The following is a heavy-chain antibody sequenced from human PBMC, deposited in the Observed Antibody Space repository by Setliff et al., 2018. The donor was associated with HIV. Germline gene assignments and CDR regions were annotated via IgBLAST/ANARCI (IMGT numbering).Heavy chain of an antibody. CDR1: GGSISSSNW. CDR2: IYHTGRT. J-gene: IGHJ3*02. V-gene: IGHV4-4*02. Sequence: NPSETLSLTCAVSGGSISSSNWWSWVRQPPGKGLEWIGEIYHTGRTNYNPSLKSRVTISVDKSKNQFSLKLSSVTAADTAVYYCSKDRRVGATSLSAFDIWGQGTMVTVSS. D-gene: IGHD1-26*01. CDR3: SKDRRVGATSLSAFDI.